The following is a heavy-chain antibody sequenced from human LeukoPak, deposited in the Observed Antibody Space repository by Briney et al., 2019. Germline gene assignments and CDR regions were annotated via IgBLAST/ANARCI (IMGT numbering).Heavy chain of an antibody. Sequence: GASVKVSCKASGYTFTGYYMHWVRQAPGQGLEWMGWINPNSGGTNYARKFQGRVTMTRDTYITTAYMEQSRLRSDDPAVYYCAIARFGSKNWFGPWGKGTLVTVSS. CDR3: AIARFGSKNWFGP. CDR1: GYTFTGYY. CDR2: INPNSGGT. V-gene: IGHV1-2*02. D-gene: IGHD6-13*01. J-gene: IGHJ5*02.